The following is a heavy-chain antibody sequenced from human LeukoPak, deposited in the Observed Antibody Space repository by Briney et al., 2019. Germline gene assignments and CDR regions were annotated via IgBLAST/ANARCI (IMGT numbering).Heavy chain of an antibody. D-gene: IGHD6-19*01. V-gene: IGHV1-8*01. CDR1: GYTFTSFD. CDR3: ARADTGYSSGWHWAYYYYGMDV. J-gene: IGHJ6*02. Sequence: GASVKVSCKASGYTFTSFDINWVRQATGHGLEWRGWMNPNRGNTGYAQKFQGRVTMTRNTSISTAYMELSSLRSEDTAVYYCARADTGYSSGWHWAYYYYGMDVWGQGTTVTVSS. CDR2: MNPNRGNT.